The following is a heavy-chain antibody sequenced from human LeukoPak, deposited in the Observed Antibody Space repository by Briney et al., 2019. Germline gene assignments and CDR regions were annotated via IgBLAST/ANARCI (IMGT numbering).Heavy chain of an antibody. CDR2: IYSGGST. CDR1: GFTVSSNY. CDR3: ARDHDSSGYYLTYFDY. V-gene: IGHV3-53*05. D-gene: IGHD3-22*01. Sequence: GGSLRLSCAASGFTVSSNYMSWVRQAPGKGLEWASVIYSGGSTYYADSVKGRFTISRDNSKNTLYLQMNSLRAEDTAVYYCARDHDSSGYYLTYFDYWGQGTLVTVSS. J-gene: IGHJ4*02.